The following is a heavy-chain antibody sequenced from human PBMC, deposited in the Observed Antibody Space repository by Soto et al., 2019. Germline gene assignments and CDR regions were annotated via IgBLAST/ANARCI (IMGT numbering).Heavy chain of an antibody. CDR3: ARDLYSSSWYVRAFDM. V-gene: IGHV1-46*03. D-gene: IGHD6-13*01. CDR1: GYTFTSYG. Sequence: GASVKVSCKASGYTFTSYGISWVRQAPGQGLEWMGIINPTSSTTSDAQKFQGRVTMTRDMSTSTVYMELSSLRSEDTAVYYCARDLYSSSWYVRAFDMWGQGTMVTVSS. CDR2: INPTSSTT. J-gene: IGHJ3*02.